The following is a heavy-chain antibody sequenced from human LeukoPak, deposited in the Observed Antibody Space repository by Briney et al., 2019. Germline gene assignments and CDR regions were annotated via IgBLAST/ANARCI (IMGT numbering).Heavy chain of an antibody. CDR3: ATDGSMPASGIRWWWFDP. V-gene: IGHV4-39*02. Sequence: PSETLSLTCTVSGGSISSSSYYWGRIRQPPGKGLEWIGSIYYTGSTYYNPSLKSRVTISVDTSKNQFSLKLKSVTAADTATYYCATDGSMPASGIRWWWFDPWGQGTLVTVSS. D-gene: IGHD1-14*01. J-gene: IGHJ5*02. CDR1: GGSISSSSYY. CDR2: IYYTGST.